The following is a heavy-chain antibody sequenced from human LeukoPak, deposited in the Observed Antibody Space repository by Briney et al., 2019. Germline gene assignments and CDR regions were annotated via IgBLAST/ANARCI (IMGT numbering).Heavy chain of an antibody. CDR2: MNPNSGNT. CDR1: GYTFSNFD. CDR3: ARNGGLADW. J-gene: IGHJ4*02. D-gene: IGHD2-8*01. Sequence: ASVKVSCKASGYTFSNFDISWVRQATGQGLEWMGWMNPNSGNTGYAGKFQGRIAMTGDTSINIAYMELSSLTSEDTAVYYCARNGGLADWWGQGTLVTVSS. V-gene: IGHV1-8*01.